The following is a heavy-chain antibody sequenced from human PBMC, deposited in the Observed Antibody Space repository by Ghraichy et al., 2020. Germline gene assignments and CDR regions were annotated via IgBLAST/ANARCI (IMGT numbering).Heavy chain of an antibody. CDR1: GFTFSNYG. V-gene: IGHV3-30*02. Sequence: LTCTASGFTFSNYGMHWVRQAPGKGLEWVAFIQFDGREKLYLDSVKGQFTISRDNSRSTLYLQMNTLTTEDTAMYYCVKDTIFRVDSFDLWGQGTMVTVSS. CDR2: IQFDGREK. D-gene: IGHD3-3*01. CDR3: VKDTIFRVDSFDL. J-gene: IGHJ3*01.